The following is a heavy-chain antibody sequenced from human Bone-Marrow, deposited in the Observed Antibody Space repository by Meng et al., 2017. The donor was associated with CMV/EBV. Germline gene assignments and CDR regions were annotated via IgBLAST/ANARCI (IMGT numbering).Heavy chain of an antibody. CDR1: GYTFTSYD. J-gene: IGHJ4*02. Sequence: ASVKVSCKASGYTFTSYDINWVRQATGQGLEWMGWMNPNSGNTGYAQKFQGRVTITRNTSISTAYMELSSLRSEDTAVYYCAISNRVPAAIGWFDYWGQGTLVTVSS. CDR2: MNPNSGNT. D-gene: IGHD2-2*02. CDR3: AISNRVPAAIGWFDY. V-gene: IGHV1-8*03.